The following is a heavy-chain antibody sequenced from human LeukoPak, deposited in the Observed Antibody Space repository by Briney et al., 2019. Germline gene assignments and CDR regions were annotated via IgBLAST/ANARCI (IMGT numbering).Heavy chain of an antibody. V-gene: IGHV4-59*08. D-gene: IGHD5-12*01. CDR3: ARMGGYSGYATH. CDR1: GASISSYY. Sequence: SPSETLSLTCTVSGASISSYYWSWLRQPPGKGLEWIGYIHSSGNTNYNPSLKSRVTISVDTSKNQFSLKLSSVTAADTAVYYCARMGGYSGYATHWGQGTLVTVSS. CDR2: IHSSGNT. J-gene: IGHJ4*02.